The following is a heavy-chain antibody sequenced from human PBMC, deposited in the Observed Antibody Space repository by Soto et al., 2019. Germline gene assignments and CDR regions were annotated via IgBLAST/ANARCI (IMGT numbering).Heavy chain of an antibody. CDR1: GGSFSDTY. Sequence: QVHLQQWCAGLLKPSETLALTCAVYGGSFSDTYWNWFRQPPGKGLEGIGEINHNTNTIYNPPLMSRVTISVDTSKNPFSLKLTSLTAADTAVYSCARGVRLFRGSFDPWGQGSLVTVSS. J-gene: IGHJ5*02. CDR2: INHNTNT. D-gene: IGHD2-15*01. CDR3: ARGVRLFRGSFDP. V-gene: IGHV4-34*01.